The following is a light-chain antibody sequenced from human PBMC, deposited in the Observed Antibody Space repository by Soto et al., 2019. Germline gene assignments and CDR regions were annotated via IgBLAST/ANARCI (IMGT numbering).Light chain of an antibody. J-gene: IGKJ1*01. CDR3: LQDYNYPRT. Sequence: ALQMSQSSYSLSASVGDRVTITCRASQGIRNDLGWYQQKPGKAPKLLIYAASSLQSGVPSRFSGSGSGTDFTLTISSLQPEDFATYYCLQDYNYPRTFGQGTKVDIK. CDR1: QGIRND. V-gene: IGKV1-6*01. CDR2: AAS.